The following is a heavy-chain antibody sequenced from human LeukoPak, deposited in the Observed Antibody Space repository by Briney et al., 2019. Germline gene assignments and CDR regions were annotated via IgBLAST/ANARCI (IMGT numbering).Heavy chain of an antibody. CDR1: GFTFSGSG. V-gene: IGHV3-30*02. D-gene: IGHD6-25*01. J-gene: IGHJ6*03. CDR2: IWSDGSNK. Sequence: GGSLRLSCAASGFTFSGSGMHWVRQAPGEGLEWVSFIWSDGSNKYYADSVKGRFTISRDNSKTTLYLQMNSLRAEDTAVYYCAKGSDPYYYYYYYMDVWGKGTTVTVSS. CDR3: AKGSDPYYYYYYYMDV.